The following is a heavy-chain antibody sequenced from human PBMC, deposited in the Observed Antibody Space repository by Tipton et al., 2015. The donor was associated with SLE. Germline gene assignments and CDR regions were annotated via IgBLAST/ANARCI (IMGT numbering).Heavy chain of an antibody. J-gene: IGHJ4*02. D-gene: IGHD6-13*01. CDR1: GGSFSGYY. Sequence: LRLSCAVYGGSFSGYYWNWIRQPPGKGLEWIGEINHSGSTNYNPSLKSRVTISVDTSKNQFSLKLSSVTAADTAVYYCARVIAAAVPTPYFDYWGQGTLVTVSS. CDR2: INHSGST. V-gene: IGHV4-34*01. CDR3: ARVIAAAVPTPYFDY.